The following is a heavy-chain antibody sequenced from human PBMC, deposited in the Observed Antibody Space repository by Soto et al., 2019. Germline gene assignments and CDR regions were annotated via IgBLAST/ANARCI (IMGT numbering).Heavy chain of an antibody. Sequence: GGSLRLSCAASGFTFSSYAMSWVRQAPGKGLEWVSAISGSGGSTYYADSVKGRFTISRDNSKNKLYLQMNSLRAEDTAVYYCASLGSVTTPSVQYMDVWGKGTTVTVSS. CDR1: GFTFSSYA. V-gene: IGHV3-23*01. J-gene: IGHJ6*03. D-gene: IGHD4-4*01. CDR3: ASLGSVTTPSVQYMDV. CDR2: ISGSGGST.